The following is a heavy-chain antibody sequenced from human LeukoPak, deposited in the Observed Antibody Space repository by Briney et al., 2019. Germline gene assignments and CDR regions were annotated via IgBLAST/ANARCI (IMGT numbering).Heavy chain of an antibody. Sequence: PGGSLRLSCAASGFTFSSYSMNWVRQAPGKGLEWVSSISSSSSYIYYADSVKGRFTISRDNAKNSLYLQMNSLRAEDTAVYYCAGGEENVPLWSGYYYFDYWGQGTLVTVSS. J-gene: IGHJ4*02. CDR3: AGGEENVPLWSGYYYFDY. CDR2: ISSSSSYI. D-gene: IGHD3-3*01. CDR1: GFTFSSYS. V-gene: IGHV3-21*01.